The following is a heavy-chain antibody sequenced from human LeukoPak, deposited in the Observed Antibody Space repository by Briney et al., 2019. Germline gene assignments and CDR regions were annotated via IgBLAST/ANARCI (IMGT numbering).Heavy chain of an antibody. CDR2: ISWNNGDL. CDR1: GFSFGGYA. J-gene: IGHJ4*02. CDR3: VRGPGMAVEKRYFDY. Sequence: GGSLRLSCAASGFSFGGYAMHWVRQPPGKGLEWVSGISWNNGDLHYADSVRGRFTISRDNAKNSLYLQMNNLRVEDMALYYCVRGPGMAVEKRYFDYWGQGTLVTVSS. V-gene: IGHV3-9*03. D-gene: IGHD6-19*01.